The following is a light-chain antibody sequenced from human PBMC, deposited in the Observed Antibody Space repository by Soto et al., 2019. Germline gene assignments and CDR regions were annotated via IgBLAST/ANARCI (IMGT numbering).Light chain of an antibody. CDR2: GAS. CDR3: QQYGSSPNT. Sequence: EIVLTQSPGTLSLSPGERATLSCRASRSVSSSYLAWYQQKLGQAPRLLIYGASSRATGIPDRFSGSGSGTDFTLTISRLEPEDFAVYYCQQYGSSPNTFGQGTKLEIK. CDR1: RSVSSSY. V-gene: IGKV3-20*01. J-gene: IGKJ2*01.